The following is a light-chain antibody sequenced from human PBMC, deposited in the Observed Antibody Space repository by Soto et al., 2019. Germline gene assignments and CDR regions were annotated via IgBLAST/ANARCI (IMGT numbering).Light chain of an antibody. CDR3: CSYVGGDTYLI. Sequence: QSVLTQPASVSGSPGQSITISCTGTSSDVGGYILVSWYQQEPGKAPKLMIYEGSKRPSGVSNRFSGSKSGNTASLTISGLQVEDEAHYYCCSYVGGDTYLIFGGGTKLTVL. CDR1: SSDVGGYIL. J-gene: IGLJ2*01. CDR2: EGS. V-gene: IGLV2-23*01.